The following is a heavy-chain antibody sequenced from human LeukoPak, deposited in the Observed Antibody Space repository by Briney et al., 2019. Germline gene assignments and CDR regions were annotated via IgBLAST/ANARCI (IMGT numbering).Heavy chain of an antibody. CDR1: GFNLSSYS. Sequence: GGSLRLSCAASGFNLSSYSMNWVRQAPGKGLEWVSLISSSSYIYYVDSVKGRFAISRDNAKNSLYLQMNSLRAEDTAVYYCARAGCSGGSCFDYWGQGTLVTVSS. V-gene: IGHV3-21*01. D-gene: IGHD2-15*01. CDR3: ARAGCSGGSCFDY. CDR2: ISSSSYI. J-gene: IGHJ4*02.